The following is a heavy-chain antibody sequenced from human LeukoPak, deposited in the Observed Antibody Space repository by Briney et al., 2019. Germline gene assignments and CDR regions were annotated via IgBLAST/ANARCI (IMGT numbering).Heavy chain of an antibody. D-gene: IGHD3-22*01. Sequence: ASETLSLTCTVSGGSISSYYWSWIRQPPGKGLEWIGYIYYSGSTNYNPSLKSRVTISVDTSKNQFSLKLSSVTAADTAVYYCARGGYYDSSGLFDPWGQGTLVTVSS. J-gene: IGHJ5*02. CDR2: IYYSGST. V-gene: IGHV4-59*08. CDR1: GGSISSYY. CDR3: ARGGYYDSSGLFDP.